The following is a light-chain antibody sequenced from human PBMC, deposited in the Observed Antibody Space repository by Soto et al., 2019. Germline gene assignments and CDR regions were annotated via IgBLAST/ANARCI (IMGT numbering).Light chain of an antibody. CDR2: EVS. Sequence: QSALTQPASVSGSPGQSITISCTGTSSDVGYYQYVSWYQQHPGKAPKLMIYEVSNRPSGVSSRFSASKSGNSASLTISGLQAEDEADYYCSSYTTTNTYVFGTGTKLTVL. CDR1: SSDVGYYQY. J-gene: IGLJ1*01. V-gene: IGLV2-14*01. CDR3: SSYTTTNTYV.